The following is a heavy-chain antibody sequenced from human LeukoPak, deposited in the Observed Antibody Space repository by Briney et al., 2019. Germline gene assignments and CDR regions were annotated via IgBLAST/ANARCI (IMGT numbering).Heavy chain of an antibody. D-gene: IGHD1-7*01. CDR2: MNPNSGNT. CDR3: ARRGTRLQTGTMVY. Sequence: ASAKVSCKASGYTFTSYDINWVRQATGQGLEWMGWMNPNSGNTGYAQKFQGRVTMTRNTSISTAYMELSSLRSEDTAVYYCARRGTRLQTGTMVYWGQGTLVTVSS. CDR1: GYTFTSYD. J-gene: IGHJ4*02. V-gene: IGHV1-8*01.